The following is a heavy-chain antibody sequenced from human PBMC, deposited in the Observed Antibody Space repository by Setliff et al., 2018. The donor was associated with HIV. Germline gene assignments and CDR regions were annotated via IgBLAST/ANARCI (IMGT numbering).Heavy chain of an antibody. CDR3: SRGGRGDSYYYYMDV. D-gene: IGHD3-10*01. J-gene: IGHJ6*03. CDR1: GFNFGDYA. CDR2: IRSNAYGGTT. V-gene: IGHV3-49*04. Sequence: GGSLRLSCSASGFNFGDYAMSWVRQAPGKGLEWVSFIRSNAYGGTTEYAASVKGRFTISRDDSKSIAYLQMNSLKTEDTAVYYCSRGGRGDSYYYYMDVWGKGTTVTVSS.